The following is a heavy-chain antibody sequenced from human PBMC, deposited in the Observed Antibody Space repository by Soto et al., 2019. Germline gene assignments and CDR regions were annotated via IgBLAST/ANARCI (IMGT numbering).Heavy chain of an antibody. CDR1: GDSLSSATYY. CDR2: IYYSGDT. J-gene: IGHJ4*02. CDR3: ARQANNSWSY. V-gene: IGHV4-39*01. Sequence: SETLSLTCTVSGDSLSSATYYWGWIRQPPGKGLEWIGSIYYSGDTYYSPSLKSRVTISLDASMNQFSLKLTSMSVADTAMYYCARQANNSWSYWGQGTLVTVSS. D-gene: IGHD6-13*01.